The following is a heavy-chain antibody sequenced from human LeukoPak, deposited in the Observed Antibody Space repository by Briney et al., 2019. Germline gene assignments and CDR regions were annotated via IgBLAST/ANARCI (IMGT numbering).Heavy chain of an antibody. Sequence: PSETLSLTCTVSGGSISTYYWSWIRQPPGKGLEWIGYLYYNGRTNYNPSLKSRVTISVDTSKNQFSLKLSSVTAADTAVYYCARGLWFGDENPPYFDYWGQGTLVTVSS. V-gene: IGHV4-59*08. CDR3: ARGLWFGDENPPYFDY. CDR2: LYYNGRT. J-gene: IGHJ4*02. D-gene: IGHD3-10*01. CDR1: GGSISTYY.